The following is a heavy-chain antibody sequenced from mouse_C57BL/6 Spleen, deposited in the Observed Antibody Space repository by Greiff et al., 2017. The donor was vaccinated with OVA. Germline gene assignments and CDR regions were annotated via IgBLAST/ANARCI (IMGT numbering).Heavy chain of an antibody. CDR3: ARIYDGYYDAMDY. CDR1: GYAFSSYW. J-gene: IGHJ4*01. V-gene: IGHV1-80*01. Sequence: VQLQESGAELVKPGASVKISCKASGYAFSSYWMNWVKQRPGKGLEWIGQIYPGDGDTNYNGKFKGKATLTADKSSSTAYMQLSSLTSEDSAVYFCARIYDGYYDAMDYWGQGTSVTVSS. CDR2: IYPGDGDT. D-gene: IGHD2-3*01.